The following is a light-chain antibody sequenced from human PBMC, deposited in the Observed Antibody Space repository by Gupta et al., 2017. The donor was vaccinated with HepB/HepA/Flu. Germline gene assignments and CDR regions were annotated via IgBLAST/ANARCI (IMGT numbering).Light chain of an antibody. CDR3: NSYTTSGSVV. V-gene: IGLV2-14*03. CDR1: SSDVGGYNY. J-gene: IGLJ3*02. CDR2: DVS. Sequence: QSALTQPASVSGSLGQSITISCTGTSSDVGGYNYVSRYQQQPGKAPKLMIYDVSSRPSGVSNRFSGSKSGNTASLTISGLQAEDEADYFCNSYTTSGSVVFGGGTKLTVL.